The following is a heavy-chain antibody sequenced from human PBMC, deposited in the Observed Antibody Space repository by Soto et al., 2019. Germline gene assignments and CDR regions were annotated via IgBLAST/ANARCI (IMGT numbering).Heavy chain of an antibody. D-gene: IGHD3-3*01. Sequence: PGGSLRLSCAASGFTFSSYAMSWVRQAPGKGLEWVSAISGSGGSTYYADSVKGRFTISRDNSKNTLYLQMNSLRAEDTAVYYCAKDKGTTIFGVVNFLFDYWGQGTLVTHLL. CDR1: GFTFSSYA. J-gene: IGHJ4*02. CDR3: AKDKGTTIFGVVNFLFDY. V-gene: IGHV3-23*01. CDR2: ISGSGGST.